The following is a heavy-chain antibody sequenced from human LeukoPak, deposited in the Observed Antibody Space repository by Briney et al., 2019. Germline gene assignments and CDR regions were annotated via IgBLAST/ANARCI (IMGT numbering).Heavy chain of an antibody. J-gene: IGHJ4*02. V-gene: IGHV3-21*01. CDR2: ISSSSGYI. Sequence: GGSLRLSCAASGFTFSSYSMNWVRQAPGKGLEWVSSISSSSGYIYYADSVKGRFTISRDNTKNSLYLQMNSLRAEDTAVYYCARDQTETYYYGSGSSGLDYWGQGTLVTVSS. CDR1: GFTFSSYS. CDR3: ARDQTETYYYGSGSSGLDY. D-gene: IGHD3-10*01.